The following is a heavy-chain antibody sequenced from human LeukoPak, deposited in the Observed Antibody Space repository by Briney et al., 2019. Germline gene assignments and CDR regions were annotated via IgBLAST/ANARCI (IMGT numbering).Heavy chain of an antibody. CDR2: IYYSGST. V-gene: IGHV4-39*01. J-gene: IGHJ5*02. CDR1: GGSISSSSYY. CDR3: ARHYHGDYLGNWFDP. Sequence: NPSETLSLTCTVSGGSISSSSYYWGWIRQPPGKGLEWIGSIYYSGSTYYNPSLKSRVTISVDTSKDQFSLKLSSVTAADTAVYYCARHYHGDYLGNWFDPWGQGTLVTVPS. D-gene: IGHD4-17*01.